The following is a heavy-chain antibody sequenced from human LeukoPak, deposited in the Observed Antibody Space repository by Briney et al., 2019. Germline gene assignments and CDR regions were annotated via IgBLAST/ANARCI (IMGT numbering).Heavy chain of an antibody. CDR1: GFTFSEYY. J-gene: IGHJ2*01. Sequence: GGSLRLSCAASGFTFSEYYMSWIRQAPGKGLEWLSYMSVSGYTIYYADSVNGRFTISRDNAKNSLYLQMNTLRADDTAVYYCARHKLDWYFDLWGRGTLVAVSS. CDR2: MSVSGYTI. D-gene: IGHD1-1*01. V-gene: IGHV3-11*01. CDR3: ARHKLDWYFDL.